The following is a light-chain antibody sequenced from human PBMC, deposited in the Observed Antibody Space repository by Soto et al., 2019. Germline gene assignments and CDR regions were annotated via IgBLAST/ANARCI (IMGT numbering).Light chain of an antibody. CDR2: AAS. Sequence: AIRMTQSPSSFSASTGDRVTITCRASQGISSYLAWYQQKPGKAPKLLIYAASTLQSGVPSRFSGSGSGTDFTLTISCLQSEDFATYYCQQYSSYLWTFGQGTKVEIK. CDR3: QQYSSYLWT. V-gene: IGKV1-8*01. CDR1: QGISSY. J-gene: IGKJ1*01.